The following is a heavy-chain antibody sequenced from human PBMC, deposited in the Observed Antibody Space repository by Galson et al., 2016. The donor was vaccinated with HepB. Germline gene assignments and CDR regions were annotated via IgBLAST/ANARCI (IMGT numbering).Heavy chain of an antibody. J-gene: IGHJ4*02. CDR2: ISYDATNK. CDR3: ALINGGSYFGLDY. CDR1: GFTFRVYP. D-gene: IGHD1-26*01. V-gene: IGHV3-30*04. Sequence: SLRLSCAASGFTFRVYPMHWVRQAPGKGLEWVAVISYDATNKLYADSVKGRFTISRDNSNNTLYLQMNSLRVEDTAVYFCALINGGSYFGLDYWGQGTLVTVSS.